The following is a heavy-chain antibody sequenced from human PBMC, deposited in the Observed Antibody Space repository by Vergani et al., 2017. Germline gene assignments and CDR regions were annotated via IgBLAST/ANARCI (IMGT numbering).Heavy chain of an antibody. CDR1: GYTFTIYA. CDR2: SNTNTGNP. Sequence: QVKLVQSGAEVKTPGASVKVSCKASGYTFTIYAMHWVRQAPGQGLEWMGWSNTNTGNPTYAQGFTARFVFSLDTSVSTAYLQISSLKAEDTAVYYWTRGRAAAGVYNWFDPWGQGTLVTVSS. V-gene: IGHV7-4-1*02. J-gene: IGHJ5*02. D-gene: IGHD6-13*01. CDR3: TRGRAAAGVYNWFDP.